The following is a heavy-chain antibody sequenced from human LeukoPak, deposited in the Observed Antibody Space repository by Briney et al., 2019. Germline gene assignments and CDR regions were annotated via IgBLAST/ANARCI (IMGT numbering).Heavy chain of an antibody. CDR3: ARDLSGDYVWGSYRLDY. J-gene: IGHJ4*02. Sequence: ASVKVSCKASGYTFTSYGISWVRQAPRQGLEWMGWISAYNGNTNYAQKLQGRVTMTTDTSTSTAYMELRSLRSDDTAVYYCARDLSGDYVWGSYRLDYWGQGTLVTVSS. CDR1: GYTFTSYG. CDR2: ISAYNGNT. V-gene: IGHV1-18*01. D-gene: IGHD3-16*02.